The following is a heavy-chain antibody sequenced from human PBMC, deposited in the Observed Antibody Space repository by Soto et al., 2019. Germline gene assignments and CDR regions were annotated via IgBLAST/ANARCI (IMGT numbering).Heavy chain of an antibody. CDR3: AKDRYGGSGGGLES. Sequence: VQLLESGGGLVRRGESLRLSCVASGFPFAAAALNWVRPAPGQGLEWGATITGRGISTYYADSVRGRFTISRDDSQNTLYLQMNSLRVEDTAVYYCAKDRYGGSGGGLESWGQGALVTVSS. CDR1: GFPFAAAA. D-gene: IGHD5-18*01. CDR2: ITGRGIST. V-gene: IGHV3-23*01. J-gene: IGHJ4*02.